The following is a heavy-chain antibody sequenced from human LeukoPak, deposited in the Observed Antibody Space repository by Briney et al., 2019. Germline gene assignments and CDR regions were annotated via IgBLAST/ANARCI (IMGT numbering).Heavy chain of an antibody. CDR1: GDSVSSNSAA. D-gene: IGHD2-8*02. Sequence: SQTLSLTCAIFGDSVSSNSAAWNWIRQSPSRGLEWLGRTYYRSKWYNDYAVSVKSRITINQDTSKNQFSLQLNSVTPEDTAVYYCARILGVASLDAFDVWGQGTMVTVSS. CDR2: TYYRSKWYN. J-gene: IGHJ3*01. V-gene: IGHV6-1*01. CDR3: ARILGVASLDAFDV.